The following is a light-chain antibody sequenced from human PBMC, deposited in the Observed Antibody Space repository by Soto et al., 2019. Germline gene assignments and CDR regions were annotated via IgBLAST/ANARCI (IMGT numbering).Light chain of an antibody. CDR2: DVS. V-gene: IGLV2-14*01. J-gene: IGLJ3*02. Sequence: QSVLTQPASVSGSPGQSITISCTGTSSDVGGYNYVSWYQQHPGKAPKLMIYDVSNRPSGVSKRFSGSKSGKTASLTISGLQAEDEADYYCSSYTSSSTLNWVFGGGTKLTV. CDR3: SSYTSSSTLNWV. CDR1: SSDVGGYNY.